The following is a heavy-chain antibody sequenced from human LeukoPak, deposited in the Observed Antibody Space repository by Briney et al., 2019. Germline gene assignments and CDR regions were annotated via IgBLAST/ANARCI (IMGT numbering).Heavy chain of an antibody. CDR1: GGTFTSYY. CDR2: LNPSDGST. V-gene: IGHV1-46*01. Sequence: EASVKVSCKASGGTFTSYYMHWVRQAPGQGLEWMGILNPSDGSTSYAQKFQGRVTMTRDTSTSTVYMELSSLRSEDTAVYYCARDTLIAVAGTLDYWGQGTLVTVSS. J-gene: IGHJ4*02. D-gene: IGHD6-19*01. CDR3: ARDTLIAVAGTLDY.